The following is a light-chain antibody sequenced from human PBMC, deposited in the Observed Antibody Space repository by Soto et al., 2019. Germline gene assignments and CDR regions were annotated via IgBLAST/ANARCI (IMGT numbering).Light chain of an antibody. V-gene: IGLV1-44*01. CDR1: NSNIGTYT. CDR3: ASWDDSLSGGV. CDR2: TDY. Sequence: QSALTQPPSASGTPGQRVIISCSGSNSNIGTYTVNWYQQLPGTAPKLLIYTDYQRPSGVPDRFSGSKSGTSASLAISGLQSEDEADYYCASWDDSLSGGVFGGGTKL. J-gene: IGLJ3*02.